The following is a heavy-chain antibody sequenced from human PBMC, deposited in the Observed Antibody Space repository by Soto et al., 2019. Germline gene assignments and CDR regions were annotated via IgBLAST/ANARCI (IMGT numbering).Heavy chain of an antibody. V-gene: IGHV3-7*01. J-gene: IGHJ3*01. CDR2: IKPDGSEA. CDR1: GLPFSVYC. Sequence: EVQLVESGGGLVQPGESLRLSCAASGLPFSVYCMAWVRQAPGQGLEWVANIKPDGSEAFYVDSVKGRFTMSRDNAKNSLYRQMNSLRPEDTAGYYCVTEGRLLGSVDFWGQGTMVTVSS. D-gene: IGHD1-1*01. CDR3: VTEGRLLGSVDF.